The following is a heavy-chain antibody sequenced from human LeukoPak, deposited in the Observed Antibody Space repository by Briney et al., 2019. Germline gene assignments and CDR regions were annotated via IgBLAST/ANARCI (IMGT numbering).Heavy chain of an antibody. J-gene: IGHJ3*02. Sequence: PGRSLRLSCATSGFTFSSYGMHWVRQVPGKGLEWVAVISYDAKSNYHVDSVKGRFTISRDNSKNTLYLQMNSLRAEDTAVYYCARGKLLWFGELLDAFDIWGQGTMVTVSS. CDR1: GFTFSSYG. CDR3: ARGKLLWFGELLDAFDI. V-gene: IGHV3-30*03. D-gene: IGHD3-10*01. CDR2: ISYDAKSN.